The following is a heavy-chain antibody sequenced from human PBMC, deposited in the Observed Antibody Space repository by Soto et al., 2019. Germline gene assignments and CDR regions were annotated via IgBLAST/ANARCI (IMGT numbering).Heavy chain of an antibody. CDR3: ARQSVGPYGSGSYFDY. D-gene: IGHD3-10*01. J-gene: IGHJ4*02. CDR2: IYYSGST. CDR1: GGSISSYY. V-gene: IGHV4-59*08. Sequence: QVQLQESGPGLVKPSETLSLTCTVSGGSISSYYWSWIRQPPGKGLEWIGYIYYSGSTNYNPSLKSRVTISVETSRNHFSLQRSSVTAADTAVYYCARQSVGPYGSGSYFDYWGQGTLVTVSS.